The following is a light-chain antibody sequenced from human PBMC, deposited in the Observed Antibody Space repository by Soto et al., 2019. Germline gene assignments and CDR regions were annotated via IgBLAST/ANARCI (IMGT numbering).Light chain of an antibody. CDR1: SSNIGSNS. V-gene: IGLV1-47*02. J-gene: IGLJ1*01. Sequence: QTVVTQPPSASGTAGQGVAISCSGTSSNIGSNSVYWYQQLPGTAPKLLIYSNNQRPSGVPDRFSGSKSGTSASLAISGLRSEDEADYYCAAWDDSLHGYVFATGTKVTVL. CDR2: SNN. CDR3: AAWDDSLHGYV.